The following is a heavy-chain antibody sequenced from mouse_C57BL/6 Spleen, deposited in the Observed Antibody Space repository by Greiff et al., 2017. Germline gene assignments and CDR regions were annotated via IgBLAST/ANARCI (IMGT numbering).Heavy chain of an antibody. CDR2: LYPGDGDT. CDR1: GYAFRSYW. J-gene: IGHJ1*03. V-gene: IGHV1-80*01. CDR3: ARYDGYGYFDV. Sequence: QVQLQQSGAELVKPGASVKISCKASGYAFRSYWMNWVKQRPGTGLELIGQLYPGDGDTNYNGKFKGKATLTADKSSSTAYMPLSSLTSEDSAVYFCARYDGYGYFDVGGTGTTVTVSS. D-gene: IGHD2-3*01.